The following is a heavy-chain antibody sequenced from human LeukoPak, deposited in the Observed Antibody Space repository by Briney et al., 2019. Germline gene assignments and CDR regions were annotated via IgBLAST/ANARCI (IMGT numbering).Heavy chain of an antibody. Sequence: PSETQSLTCTVSGGSISSYYWSWIRQPPGKGLEWIGYIYYSGSTNYNPSLKSRVTISVDTSKNQFSLKLSSVTAADTAVYYCARHVEQRLTPFDYWGQGTLVTVSS. CDR1: GGSISSYY. V-gene: IGHV4-59*08. J-gene: IGHJ4*02. D-gene: IGHD6-19*01. CDR3: ARHVEQRLTPFDY. CDR2: IYYSGST.